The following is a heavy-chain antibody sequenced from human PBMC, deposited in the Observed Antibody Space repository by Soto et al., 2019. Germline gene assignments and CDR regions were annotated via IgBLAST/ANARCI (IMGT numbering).Heavy chain of an antibody. Sequence: PGGSLRLSCAASGFTFSNDWMRWVHQAPGKGLEWVSRINADGGSTHYADSVRGRFTISRDNAKNTLFLQLNSLRVEDTAIYYCIKVLTRGVGVPRFYFDSWGQGTLVTVSS. CDR3: IKVLTRGVGVPRFYFDS. CDR2: INADGGST. CDR1: GFTFSNDW. D-gene: IGHD3-9*01. J-gene: IGHJ4*02. V-gene: IGHV3-74*01.